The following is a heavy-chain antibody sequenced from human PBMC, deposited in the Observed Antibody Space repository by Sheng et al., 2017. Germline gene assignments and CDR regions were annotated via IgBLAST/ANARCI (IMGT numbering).Heavy chain of an antibody. Sequence: SGAEVKKPGSSVKVSCKASGGTLQQLCYQLGATGPLDKGVEWDGRGSSLSLVTANYAQKFQGRVTITADESTSTAYMELSSLRSEDTAVYYCARDTAMVPYYYYGMDVWGQGTTVTVSS. V-gene: IGHV1-69*01. CDR2: SSLSLVTA. CDR3: ARDTAMVPYYYYGMDV. CDR1: GGTLQQLC. J-gene: IGHJ6*02. D-gene: IGHD5-18*01.